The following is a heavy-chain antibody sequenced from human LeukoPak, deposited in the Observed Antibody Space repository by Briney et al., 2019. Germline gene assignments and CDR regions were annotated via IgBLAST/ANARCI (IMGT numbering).Heavy chain of an antibody. CDR3: ARDGVYYYDSSGRPDY. Sequence: ASVKVSCKASGYTFTGYYMHWVRQAPGQGLEWMGRINPNSGGTNYAQKFQGRVTMTRDTSTSTAYMELRSLRSDDTAVCYCARDGVYYYDSSGRPDYWGQGTLVTVSS. CDR2: INPNSGGT. CDR1: GYTFTGYY. V-gene: IGHV1-2*06. J-gene: IGHJ4*02. D-gene: IGHD3-22*01.